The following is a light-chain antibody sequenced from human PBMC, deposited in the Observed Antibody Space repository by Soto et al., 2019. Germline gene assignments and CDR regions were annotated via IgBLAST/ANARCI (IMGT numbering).Light chain of an antibody. V-gene: IGKV3-20*01. J-gene: IGKJ1*01. CDR3: QQYVASPWT. CDR2: GAS. CDR1: QSVSSSF. Sequence: EIVLTQSPGTLSLSPGERATLSCRTSQSVSSSFLAWYQQKPGQAPRLLIYGASSRATGVPDRLSGSGSGTDFTLTISRLEPEDFVVYYCQQYVASPWTFGQGTKVEIK.